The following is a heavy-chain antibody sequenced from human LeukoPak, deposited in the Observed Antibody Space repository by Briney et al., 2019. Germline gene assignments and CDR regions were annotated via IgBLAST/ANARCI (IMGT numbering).Heavy chain of an antibody. CDR1: GGSISSHY. Sequence: PSETLSLTCTVSGGSISSHYWSWIRQPPGKGLEWIGYIYYSGSTNYNPSLKSRVTISVDTSKNQFSLKLSSVTAADTAVYYCARDGTSGDYWGQGTLVTVSS. CDR3: ARDGTSGDY. J-gene: IGHJ4*02. D-gene: IGHD2-2*01. CDR2: IYYSGST. V-gene: IGHV4-59*11.